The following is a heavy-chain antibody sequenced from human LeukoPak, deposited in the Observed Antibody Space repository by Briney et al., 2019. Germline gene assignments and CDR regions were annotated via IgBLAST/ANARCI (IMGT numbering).Heavy chain of an antibody. Sequence: GASVRVSSKASGGTFSSYAISWVRQAPGQGLGWMGRIIPILGIANYAKEFQSRVTITADKSTSTAYMELSSLRSEDTAVYYCARGGGARDYDYYYGMDVWGQGTTVTVSS. J-gene: IGHJ6*02. D-gene: IGHD3-16*01. CDR3: ARGGGARDYDYYYGMDV. V-gene: IGHV1-69*04. CDR1: GGTFSSYA. CDR2: IIPILGIA.